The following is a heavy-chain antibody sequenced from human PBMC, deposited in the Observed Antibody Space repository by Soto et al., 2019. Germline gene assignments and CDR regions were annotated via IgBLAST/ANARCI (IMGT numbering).Heavy chain of an antibody. CDR2: IYYSGST. D-gene: IGHD4-17*01. Sequence: PSETLSLTCTVSGGSISSYYWSWIRQPTGKGLEWIGYIYYSGSTNYNPSLKSRVTISVDTSKNQFSLKLSSVTAADTAVYYCARNYGDYEVWFDPWGQGTLVTVSS. J-gene: IGHJ5*02. CDR1: GGSISSYY. CDR3: ARNYGDYEVWFDP. V-gene: IGHV4-59*01.